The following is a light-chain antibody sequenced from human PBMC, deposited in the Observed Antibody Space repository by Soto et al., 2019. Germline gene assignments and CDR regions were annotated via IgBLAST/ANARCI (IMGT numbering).Light chain of an antibody. CDR1: TGPVTSGRY. Sequence: QAVVTQEPSVTVSPGGTVTLTCDSSTGPVTSGRYPYWFQQKPGQAPRTLIYDTSLKYSWTPARFSGSLLRGKAAQTLSGARPEDEADYYCLLSYSGGRVFGGGTKLTVL. CDR2: DTS. CDR3: LLSYSGGRV. V-gene: IGLV7-46*01. J-gene: IGLJ3*02.